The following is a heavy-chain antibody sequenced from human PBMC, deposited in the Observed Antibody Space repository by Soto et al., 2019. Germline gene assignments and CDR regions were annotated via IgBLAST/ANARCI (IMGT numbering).Heavy chain of an antibody. D-gene: IGHD5-18*01. CDR3: AKEDRRIQLPLQGDY. J-gene: IGHJ4*02. CDR1: GFTFSSYA. CDR2: ISGSGGST. Sequence: EVQLLESGGGLVQPGGSLRLSCAASGFTFSSYAMSWVRQAPGKGLEWVSAISGSGGSTYYADSVKGRFTISRDNTKNTLYLQVNSVKAEDTAVYYCAKEDRRIQLPLQGDYWGQGTLVTVSS. V-gene: IGHV3-23*01.